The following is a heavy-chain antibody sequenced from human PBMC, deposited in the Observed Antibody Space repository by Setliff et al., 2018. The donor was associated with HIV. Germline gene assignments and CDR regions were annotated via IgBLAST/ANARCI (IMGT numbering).Heavy chain of an antibody. Sequence: ASVKVSCKPPGHTFTNYDIHWTRRAPGQGLEWTGWMNPNSGVSGYALKFHDRVTMTRDTSITTLYMELSSLTSEDTAVYYCARGKGVGGVIITGGLDVWGQGTTVTVS. CDR2: MNPNSGVS. D-gene: IGHD3-10*01. CDR3: ARGKGVGGVIITGGLDV. J-gene: IGHJ6*02. V-gene: IGHV1-8*01. CDR1: GHTFTNYD.